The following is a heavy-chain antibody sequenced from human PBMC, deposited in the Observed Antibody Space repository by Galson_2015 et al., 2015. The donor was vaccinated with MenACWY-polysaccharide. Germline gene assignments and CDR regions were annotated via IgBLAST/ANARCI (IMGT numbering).Heavy chain of an antibody. CDR2: LYHSGST. CDR1: GASISGTY. V-gene: IGHV4-59*01. J-gene: IGHJ6*02. CDR3: ARRPKGYGMDV. Sequence: LTCIFSGASISGTYWTWIRQSPGKGLEWIGYLYHSGSTNYNPSLESRVAMSVDTSKNQITLQLSSVIAADTAVYYCARRPKGYGMDVWGQGTTVTVSS.